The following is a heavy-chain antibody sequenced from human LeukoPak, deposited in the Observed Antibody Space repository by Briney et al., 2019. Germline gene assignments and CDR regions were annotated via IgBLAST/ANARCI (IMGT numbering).Heavy chain of an antibody. V-gene: IGHV3-53*01. CDR3: ARELGGGGYDGMDV. J-gene: IGHJ6*02. D-gene: IGHD2-15*01. CDR1: GFTVSSNY. Sequence: GGSLRLSCAASGFTVSSNYMSWVRQAPGKGLEWVSVIYSGGSTYYADSVKGRFTISRDNSKNTLYLQMNSLRAVDTAVYYCARELGGGGYDGMDVWGQGTTVTVSS. CDR2: IYSGGST.